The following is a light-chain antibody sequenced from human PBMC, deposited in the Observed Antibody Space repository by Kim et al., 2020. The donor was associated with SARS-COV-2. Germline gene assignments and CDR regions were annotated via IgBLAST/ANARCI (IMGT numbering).Light chain of an antibody. V-gene: IGLV4-69*01. J-gene: IGLJ3*02. Sequence: QPVLTQSPSASASLGASVKLTCSLSSGHSTNAIAWHQQLPEKGPRYLMKVNSDGSHIKGDGIPDRFSGSSSGAERYLTISSLQSEDEADYYCQTWGTGSWEFGGGTQLTVL. CDR1: SGHSTNA. CDR2: VNSDGSH. CDR3: QTWGTGSWE.